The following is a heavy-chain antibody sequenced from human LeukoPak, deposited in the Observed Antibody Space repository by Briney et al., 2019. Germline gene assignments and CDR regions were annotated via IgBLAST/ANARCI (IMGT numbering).Heavy chain of an antibody. CDR3: AKEQYSSSRNLDY. J-gene: IGHJ4*02. D-gene: IGHD6-13*01. CDR1: GFTFRSHG. Sequence: PGGSLRLSCAASGFTFRSHGMHWVRQAPGKGLEWVAFIRYDGSNKYYADSVKGRFTISRDNSKNALYLQMNSLRGDDTAVYYCAKEQYSSSRNLDYWGQGTLVTVSS. V-gene: IGHV3-30*02. CDR2: IRYDGSNK.